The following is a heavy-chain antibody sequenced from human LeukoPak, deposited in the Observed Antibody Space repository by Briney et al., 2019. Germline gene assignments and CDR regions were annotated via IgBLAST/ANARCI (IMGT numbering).Heavy chain of an antibody. J-gene: IGHJ4*02. CDR1: GYTFTSYG. D-gene: IGHD3-3*01. CDR3: ARDLRFLEWLSYFDY. Sequence: GASVKVSCKASGYTFTSYGISWVRQAPGQGREWMGWISAYNGNTNYAQKLQGRVTMTTDTSTSTAYMELRSLRSDDTAVYYCARDLRFLEWLSYFDYWGQGTLVTVSS. V-gene: IGHV1-18*01. CDR2: ISAYNGNT.